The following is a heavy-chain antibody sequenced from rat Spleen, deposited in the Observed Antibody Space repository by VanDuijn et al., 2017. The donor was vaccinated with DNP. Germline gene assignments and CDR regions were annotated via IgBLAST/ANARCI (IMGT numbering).Heavy chain of an antibody. CDR3: ATYYGFNSYFFDY. V-gene: IGHV5-46*01. CDR1: GFTFSSFP. J-gene: IGHJ2*01. Sequence: EVQLMESGGDLVQPGRSMKLSCAASGFTFSSFPMAWVRQAPTGGLEWVATISASGGSTYYRDSVKGRFTVSRDNAQSTLYLQMDNLRSEDTATYFCATYYGFNSYFFDYWGQGIMVTVSS. D-gene: IGHD1-9*01. CDR2: ISASGGST.